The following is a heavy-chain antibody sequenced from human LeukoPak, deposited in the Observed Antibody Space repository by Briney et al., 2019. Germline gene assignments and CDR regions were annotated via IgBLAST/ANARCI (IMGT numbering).Heavy chain of an antibody. CDR2: VSFSSTTI. J-gene: IGHJ3*02. Sequence: GGSLRLSCAASGFTFSSYSMNWVRQAPGKGLEWVSYVSFSSTTIYYADSVKGRFTISRDNAKNSLYLQMDSLRAEDTAMYYCARDSPSVYYRLGAFDIWGQGTMVTVSS. V-gene: IGHV3-48*01. CDR3: ARDSPSVYYRLGAFDI. D-gene: IGHD3-10*01. CDR1: GFTFSSYS.